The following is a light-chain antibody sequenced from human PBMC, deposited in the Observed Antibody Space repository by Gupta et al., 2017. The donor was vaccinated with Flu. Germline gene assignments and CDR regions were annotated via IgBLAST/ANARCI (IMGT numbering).Light chain of an antibody. CDR1: SLRDYY. CDR3: NSRHSSGNHRV. Sequence: SELTQAPAVSVALGQTVRITCKGDSLRDYYASWYQKKPGQAPVLVIYSQNQRPSGIPDRFSGSKSGDTASLTITGARAEDEADYYCNSRHSSGNHRVFGTGTRVTVL. CDR2: SQN. J-gene: IGLJ1*01. V-gene: IGLV3-19*01.